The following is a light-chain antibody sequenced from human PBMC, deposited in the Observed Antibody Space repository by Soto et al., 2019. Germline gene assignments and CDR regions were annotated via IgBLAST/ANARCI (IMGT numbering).Light chain of an antibody. Sequence: QSALTQPPSASGSPGQSVTITCSGTSSDVGEENDVSWYQQHPGKVPKLILYEVRKRPSGVPDRFSGSRSGNTASLTVSGLQAEDEADYYCVSFTVHYSYVFGTGTKLTVL. CDR2: EVR. J-gene: IGLJ1*01. CDR3: VSFTVHYSYV. CDR1: SSDVGEEND. V-gene: IGLV2-8*01.